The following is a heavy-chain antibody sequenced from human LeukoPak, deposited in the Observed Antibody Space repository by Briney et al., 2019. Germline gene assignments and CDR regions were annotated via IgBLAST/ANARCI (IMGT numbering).Heavy chain of an antibody. D-gene: IGHD2-2*01. CDR2: IYHSGST. CDR3: ARWIVVVPAASIDY. CDR1: GYSISSGYY. J-gene: IGHJ4*02. V-gene: IGHV4-38-2*01. Sequence: PSETLSLTWAVSGYSISSGYYWGWIRQPPGKGMEWIGSIYHSGSTYYNPSLKSRVTISVDTSKNQFSLKLSSVTAADTAVYYCARWIVVVPAASIDYWGQGTLVTVSS.